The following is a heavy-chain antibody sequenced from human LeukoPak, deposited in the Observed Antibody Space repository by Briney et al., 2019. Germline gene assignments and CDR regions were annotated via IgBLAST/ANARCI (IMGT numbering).Heavy chain of an antibody. CDR3: ARDQEDFDY. V-gene: IGHV1-46*01. Sequence: ASVKVSCKASGYTFTSYYMHWVRQAPGQGLEWMGIINPSGGSTSYAQKFQGRVTVTRDTSTSTVHMELSGLRSEDTAVYYCARDQEDFDYWGQGTLVTVSS. J-gene: IGHJ4*02. CDR1: GYTFTSYY. CDR2: INPSGGST.